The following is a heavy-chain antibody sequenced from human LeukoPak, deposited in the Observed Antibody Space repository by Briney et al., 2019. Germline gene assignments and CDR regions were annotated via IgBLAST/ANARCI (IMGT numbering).Heavy chain of an antibody. CDR1: GGSFSGYY. CDR3: ARVKAVAGTLPHLLDY. CDR2: INHRGST. Sequence: SETLSLTCTVSGGSFSGYYWSWIRQPPGKGLEWIGEINHRGSTSYNPSLKSRLTISKDKFKNQFSLKLTSVTVADTAVYFCARVKAVAGTLPHLLDYWGQGTLVTVSS. J-gene: IGHJ4*01. D-gene: IGHD6-19*01. V-gene: IGHV4-34*01.